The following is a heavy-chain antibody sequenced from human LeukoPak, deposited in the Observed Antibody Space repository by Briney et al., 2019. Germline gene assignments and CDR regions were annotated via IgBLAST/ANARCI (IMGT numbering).Heavy chain of an antibody. J-gene: IGHJ6*03. V-gene: IGHV3-7*01. CDR1: GSTFSSYG. CDR2: IKQDGSEK. Sequence: QPGGSLRLSCAASGSTFSSYGMHWVRQAPGKGLEWVANIKQDGSEKYYVDSVKGRFTISRDNAKNSLYLHMDNLRAEDTAVYYCASLYNSGWYWDFGAAAADYMDVWGKGTTVTVSS. D-gene: IGHD6-19*01. CDR3: ASLYNSGWYWDFGAAAADYMDV.